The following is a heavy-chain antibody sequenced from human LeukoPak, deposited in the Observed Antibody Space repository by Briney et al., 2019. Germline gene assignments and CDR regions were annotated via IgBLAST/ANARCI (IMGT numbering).Heavy chain of an antibody. CDR1: GFTFSSYG. CDR2: ISGSGGST. CDR3: AKRIQSAMATGY. Sequence: GGSLRLSCAASGFTFSSYGMSWVRQAPGKGLEWVSVISGSGGSTYYADSVKGRFTISRDNSKNTLYLQMNSLRAEDTAVYYCAKRIQSAMATGYWGQGTLVTVSS. V-gene: IGHV3-23*01. J-gene: IGHJ4*02. D-gene: IGHD5-18*01.